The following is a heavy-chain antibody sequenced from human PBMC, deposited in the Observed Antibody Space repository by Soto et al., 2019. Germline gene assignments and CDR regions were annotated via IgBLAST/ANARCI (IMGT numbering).Heavy chain of an antibody. Sequence: QVQLVQSGAEEKKPGASVKVSCKASGYTFTSHAMHWVRQAPGQRLEWMGWINAGNGNTKYSQKFQGRVTITTDTCASTGHMELSSLRSEDTAVYYCARDGIAAAGTSWFDPWGQGTLVTVSS. CDR1: GYTFTSHA. CDR2: INAGNGNT. V-gene: IGHV1-3*05. J-gene: IGHJ5*02. CDR3: ARDGIAAAGTSWFDP. D-gene: IGHD6-13*01.